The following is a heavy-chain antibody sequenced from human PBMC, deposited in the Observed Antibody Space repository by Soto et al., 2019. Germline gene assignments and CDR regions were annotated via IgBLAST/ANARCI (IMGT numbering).Heavy chain of an antibody. Sequence: SVEVSCKASGGTFSSYAISWVRQAPGQGLEWMGGIIPIFGTANYAQKFQGRVTITADESTSTAYMELSSLRSEDTAVYYCARECTNGRCIPIDYGMDVWGQGTTVTVSS. CDR3: ARECTNGRCIPIDYGMDV. V-gene: IGHV1-69*13. CDR2: IIPIFGTA. CDR1: GGTFSSYA. J-gene: IGHJ6*02. D-gene: IGHD2-8*01.